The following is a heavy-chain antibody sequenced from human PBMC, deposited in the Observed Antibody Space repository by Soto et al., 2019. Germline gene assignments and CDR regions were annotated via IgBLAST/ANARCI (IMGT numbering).Heavy chain of an antibody. J-gene: IGHJ4*02. CDR1: GFTFDDYA. CDR3: VKALGEYSGNSLNY. V-gene: IGHV3-9*01. CDR2: ISGNSGTL. Sequence: EVHLVESGGGLVQPGRSLRLSCAASGFTFDDYAMHWVRQAPGKGLEWVSGISGNSGTLGYADSVKGRFTISRDNAKKSLYLQMNSLRAEDTALYYCVKALGEYSGNSLNYWGQGTLVTVSS. D-gene: IGHD1-26*01.